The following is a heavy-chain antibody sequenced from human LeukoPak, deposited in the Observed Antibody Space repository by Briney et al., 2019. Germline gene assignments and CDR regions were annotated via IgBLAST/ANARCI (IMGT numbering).Heavy chain of an antibody. V-gene: IGHV1-8*02. CDR1: GYTFTSYD. J-gene: IGHJ6*03. Sequence: ASVKVSCKASGYTFTSYDINWVRQATGQGLEWMGWMNPNSGNTGYAQKFQGRVTMTRNTSISTAYMELSSLRSEDTAVYYCARANYYYGSGLYYYMDVWGKGTTVTISS. CDR3: ARANYYYGSGLYYYMDV. CDR2: MNPNSGNT. D-gene: IGHD3-10*01.